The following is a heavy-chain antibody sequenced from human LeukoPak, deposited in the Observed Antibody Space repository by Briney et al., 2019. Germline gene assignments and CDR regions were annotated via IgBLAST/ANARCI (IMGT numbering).Heavy chain of an antibody. D-gene: IGHD1/OR15-1a*01. V-gene: IGHV1-24*01. Sequence: ASVKVSCKIFGYTLRDLSGFWVRQAPGKVLEWMGHFDPEDVETFYAEKLRGRVTLTEDTAADTAYMELSRLTSEDSGMYYCGVGMTGTIEYWGQGTPVTVSS. J-gene: IGHJ4*02. CDR2: FDPEDVET. CDR1: GYTLRDLS. CDR3: GVGMTGTIEY.